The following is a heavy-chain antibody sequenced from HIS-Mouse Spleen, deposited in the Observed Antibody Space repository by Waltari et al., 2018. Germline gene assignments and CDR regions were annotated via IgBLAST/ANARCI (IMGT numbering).Heavy chain of an antibody. D-gene: IGHD3-3*01. CDR1: GFTFSRHW. J-gene: IGHJ4*02. Sequence: EVQLVESGGGLVQPGGSLRLSCAASGFTFSRHWLCLVPPAPGKGLEWVANRKQDGSEKYYVDSVKGRFTISRDNAKNSLYLQMNSLRAEDTAVYYCARDRSITIFGVVTYWGQGTLVTVSS. CDR2: RKQDGSEK. CDR3: ARDRSITIFGVVTY. V-gene: IGHV3-7*01.